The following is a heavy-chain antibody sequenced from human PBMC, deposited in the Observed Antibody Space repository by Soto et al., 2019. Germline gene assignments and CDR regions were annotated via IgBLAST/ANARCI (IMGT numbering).Heavy chain of an antibody. D-gene: IGHD3-10*01. J-gene: IGHJ4*02. CDR1: GYTFISYA. CDR2: IDSDNDDT. V-gene: IGHV1-3*01. Sequence: QVHLVQSGAEVKKPGASVKVSCKPSGYTFISYAIHWVRQAPGQRLEWIGWIDSDNDDTKYSQKFLGRVTVTRDTSASTVYMELSSLRSEDTAVYYCAMPGGYYYCSGSYYDMRPIWGQGTLVTVSS. CDR3: AMPGGYYYCSGSYYDMRPI.